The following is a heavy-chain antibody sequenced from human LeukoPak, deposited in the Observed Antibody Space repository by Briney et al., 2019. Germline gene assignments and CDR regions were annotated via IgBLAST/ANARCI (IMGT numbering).Heavy chain of an antibody. V-gene: IGHV1-8*02. CDR3: TKLGWQRVLSDYYYGLDV. CDR2: MNPNTGNS. J-gene: IGHJ6*02. CDR1: GYTFITYD. Sequence: ASVKVSCKASGYTFITYDINWVRQAPGQGLEWMGWMNPNTGNSYYTQKFQGRVALTRNTSISTAYLELSSLRSDDTAVYYCTKLGWQRVLSDYYYGLDVWGQGTTVTVSS. D-gene: IGHD6-13*01.